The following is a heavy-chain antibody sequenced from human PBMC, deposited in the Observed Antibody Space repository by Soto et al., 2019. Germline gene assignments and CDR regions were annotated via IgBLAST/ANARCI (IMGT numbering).Heavy chain of an antibody. CDR1: GFTLSSYG. CDR3: AKEHRPSNYYDSSGYSQYNY. J-gene: IGHJ4*02. Sequence: RLSCAASGFTLSSYGMHWVRQAPGKGLEWVAVISYDGSNKYYADSVKGRFTISRDNSKNTLYLQMNSLRAEDTAVYYCAKEHRPSNYYDSSGYSQYNYWGQGTLVTVSS. CDR2: ISYDGSNK. V-gene: IGHV3-30*18. D-gene: IGHD3-22*01.